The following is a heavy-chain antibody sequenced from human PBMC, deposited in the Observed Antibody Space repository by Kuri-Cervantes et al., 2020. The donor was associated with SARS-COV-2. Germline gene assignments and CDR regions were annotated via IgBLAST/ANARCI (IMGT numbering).Heavy chain of an antibody. D-gene: IGHD6-6*01. CDR2: ISSSSNYI. CDR1: GFTFSSYS. CDR3: ARDGSRYSTSSFNYYYYMDV. Sequence: GESLKISCAASGFTFSSYSMNWVRQAPGKGLEWVSFISSSSNYIYYADSLKGRFTIFRDNAKSSLYLQMNSPRAEDTAVYYCARDGSRYSTSSFNYYYYMDVWGKGTTVTVSS. V-gene: IGHV3-21*01. J-gene: IGHJ6*03.